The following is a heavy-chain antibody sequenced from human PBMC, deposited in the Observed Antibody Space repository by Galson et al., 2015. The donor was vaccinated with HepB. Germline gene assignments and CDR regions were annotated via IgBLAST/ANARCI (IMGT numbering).Heavy chain of an antibody. D-gene: IGHD3-9*01. CDR2: INTNTGNP. Sequence: SVKVSCKASGYTFTSYAMNWVRQAPGQGLEWMGWINTNTGNPTYAQGFTGRFVFSLDTSVSTAYLQISSLKAEDTAVYYCARWTETLRYFDWLLYDGHDAFDIWGQGTMVTVSS. V-gene: IGHV7-4-1*02. J-gene: IGHJ3*02. CDR3: ARWTETLRYFDWLLYDGHDAFDI. CDR1: GYTFTSYA.